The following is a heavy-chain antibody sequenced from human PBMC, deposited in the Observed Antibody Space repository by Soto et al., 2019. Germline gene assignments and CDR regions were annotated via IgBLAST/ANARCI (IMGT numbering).Heavy chain of an antibody. CDR1: GYTFTSYG. CDR3: ARVVPPSTWNSRGWFDP. J-gene: IGHJ5*02. D-gene: IGHD1-7*01. V-gene: IGHV1-18*01. CDR2: ISAYNGNT. Sequence: QVQLVQSGAEVKKPGASVKVSCKASGYTFTSYGISWVRQAPGQGLEWMGWISAYNGNTNYAQKLQGRVTMTTDTSTSTAYMELRRLRSDDTAVYYCARVVPPSTWNSRGWFDPWGQGTLVTVSS.